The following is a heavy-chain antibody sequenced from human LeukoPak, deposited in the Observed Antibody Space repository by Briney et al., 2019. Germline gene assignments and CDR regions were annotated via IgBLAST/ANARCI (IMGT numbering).Heavy chain of an antibody. CDR1: GYTFTSYG. D-gene: IGHD3-22*01. CDR3: ARMSVTMIVDPSDY. Sequence: ASVKVSCKASGYTFTSYGISWVRQAPGQGLEWMGWISAYNGNTNYAQKLQGRVTMTTDTSTSTAYMELRNLRSDDTAVYYCARMSVTMIVDPSDYWGQGTLVTVSS. V-gene: IGHV1-18*01. J-gene: IGHJ4*02. CDR2: ISAYNGNT.